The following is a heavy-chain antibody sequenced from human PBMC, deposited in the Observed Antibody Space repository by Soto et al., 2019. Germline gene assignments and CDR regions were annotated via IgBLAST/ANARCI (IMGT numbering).Heavy chain of an antibody. CDR1: GFTFSSYA. CDR3: EKDRDTGLQRHRYYFDY. V-gene: IGHV3-23*01. CDR2: ISGSGGST. J-gene: IGHJ4*02. D-gene: IGHD2-21*02. Sequence: EVQLLESGGGLVQPGGSLRLSCAASGFTFSSYAMSWVRQAPGKGLEWVSAISGSGGSTYYADSVKGRFTISRDNSKNTLYLQMNSLSAEDTAVYYCEKDRDTGLQRHRYYFDYWGQGTLVTVSS.